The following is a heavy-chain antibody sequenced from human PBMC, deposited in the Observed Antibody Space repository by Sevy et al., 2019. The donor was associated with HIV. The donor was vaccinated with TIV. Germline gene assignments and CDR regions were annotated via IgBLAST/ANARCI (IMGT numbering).Heavy chain of an antibody. J-gene: IGHJ6*02. CDR3: GRDQDIVVVPARGMDV. Sequence: GGSLRLSCAASGFTFSDYYMSWIRQAPGKGLEWVSYISSSGSTIYYADSVKGRFPIARENAKNSLYLQMNSLRAEDTAGYYCGRDQDIVVVPARGMDVWGQGTTGTVSS. CDR1: GFTFSDYY. D-gene: IGHD2-2*01. CDR2: ISSSGSTI. V-gene: IGHV3-11*01.